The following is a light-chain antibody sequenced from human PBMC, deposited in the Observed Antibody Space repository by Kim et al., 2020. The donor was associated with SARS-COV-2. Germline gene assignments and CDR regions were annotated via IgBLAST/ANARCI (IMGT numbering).Light chain of an antibody. Sequence: PASISCRSSQSLVYSDGNTYLNWFHQRPGQSPRRLMYKVSNRDSGVPDRISGSGSGTDFTLLISRVEAEDVGVYYCMQGTHWPFTFGPGTKVDIK. V-gene: IGKV2-30*01. J-gene: IGKJ3*01. CDR3: MQGTHWPFT. CDR1: QSLVYSDGNTY. CDR2: KVS.